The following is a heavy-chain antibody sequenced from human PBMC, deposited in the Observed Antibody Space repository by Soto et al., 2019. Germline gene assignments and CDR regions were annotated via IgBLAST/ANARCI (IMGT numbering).Heavy chain of an antibody. CDR1: GGSISSGDYY. Sequence: PSETLSLTCTVSGGSISSGDYYWSWIRQPPGKGLEWIGYIYYSGSTYYNPSLKSRVTISVDTSKNQFSLKLSSVTAADTAVYYCAILVVTAHNWFDPLGQGNLVTVSS. V-gene: IGHV4-30-4*01. CDR3: AILVVTAHNWFDP. J-gene: IGHJ5*02. CDR2: IYYSGST. D-gene: IGHD2-21*02.